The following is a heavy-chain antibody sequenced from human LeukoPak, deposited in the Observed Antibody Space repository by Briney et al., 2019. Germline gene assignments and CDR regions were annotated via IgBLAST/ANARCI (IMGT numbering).Heavy chain of an antibody. CDR1: GFTFSSYV. Sequence: GGSLRLSCAASGFTFSSYVMHWVRQTPGKGLEWVAIISYDGGNEYYADSVKGRFTISRDNSKNTLYLQMNSLRAADTAVYYCARGTIFGVVINTYYFDYWGQGTLVTVSS. V-gene: IGHV3-30*04. D-gene: IGHD3-3*01. CDR3: ARGTIFGVVINTYYFDY. J-gene: IGHJ4*02. CDR2: ISYDGGNE.